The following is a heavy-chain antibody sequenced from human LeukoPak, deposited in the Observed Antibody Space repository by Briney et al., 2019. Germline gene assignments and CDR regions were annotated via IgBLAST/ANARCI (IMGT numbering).Heavy chain of an antibody. J-gene: IGHJ4*02. CDR1: GFTFSSYW. Sequence: GGSLRLSCAASGFTFSSYWMSWVRQAPGKGLEWVANIKQDGSEKYYVDSVKGRFTISRDNARNALYLEMHSLRAEDTAVYYCAKFGGGWYWDHWGQGTLVTVSS. V-gene: IGHV3-7*01. CDR2: IKQDGSEK. D-gene: IGHD6-19*01. CDR3: AKFGGGWYWDH.